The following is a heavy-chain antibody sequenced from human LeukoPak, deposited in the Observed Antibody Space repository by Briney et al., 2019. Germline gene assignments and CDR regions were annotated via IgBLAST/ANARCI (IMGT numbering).Heavy chain of an antibody. CDR1: GFTFSSYA. D-gene: IGHD4/OR15-4a*01. J-gene: IGHJ4*02. Sequence: GGSLRLSCAASGFTFSSYAMHWVRQTPGKGLVWVSRIKSDGSSTTYADSVKGRFTISRDNAKNTLYLQMNSLRGEDTAVYYCARETYGAMDYWGQGTLVTVSS. CDR3: ARETYGAMDY. V-gene: IGHV3-74*01. CDR2: IKSDGSST.